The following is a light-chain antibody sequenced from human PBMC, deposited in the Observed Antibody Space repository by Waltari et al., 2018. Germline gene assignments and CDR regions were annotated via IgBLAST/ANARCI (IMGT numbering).Light chain of an antibody. CDR2: GAS. V-gene: IGKV3-15*01. Sequence: EIVMTQSPVTLSVSPGEGATLSCRASQGVDNDFVWYQQKPGPALSLVIYGASTRATGVAGRFSGGGSGTEFTLTISSLQSEDFAVYYCQQYNTWPLSVGPGTTVDIK. J-gene: IGKJ3*01. CDR1: QGVDND. CDR3: QQYNTWPLS.